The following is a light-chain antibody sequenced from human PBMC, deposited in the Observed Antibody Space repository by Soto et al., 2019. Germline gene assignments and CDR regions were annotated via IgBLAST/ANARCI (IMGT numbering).Light chain of an antibody. J-gene: IGKJ1*01. Sequence: EIVMTQSPATLSVSPGERATLSCRASQRVSSDLAWYHQKPGQAPRLLIYGASTRATGIPARFSGSGSGTDFTLTINSLQSEDFAVYYCQQYNNWPRTFGQGTKVEIK. CDR2: GAS. CDR1: QRVSSD. CDR3: QQYNNWPRT. V-gene: IGKV3-15*01.